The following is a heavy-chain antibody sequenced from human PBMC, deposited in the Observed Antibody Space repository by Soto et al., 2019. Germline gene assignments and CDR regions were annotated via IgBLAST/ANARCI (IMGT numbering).Heavy chain of an antibody. D-gene: IGHD2-21*02. V-gene: IGHV4-4*02. J-gene: IGHJ5*02. CDR3: ARALAYCGGDCYLRWFDP. Sequence: LETLSLTCAVSGGSISSSNWWSWVRQPPGKGLEWIGEIYHSGSTNYNPSLKSRVTISVDKSKNQFSLKLSSVTAADTAVYYCARALAYCGGDCYLRWFDPWGQGTLVTVSS. CDR1: GGSISSSNW. CDR2: IYHSGST.